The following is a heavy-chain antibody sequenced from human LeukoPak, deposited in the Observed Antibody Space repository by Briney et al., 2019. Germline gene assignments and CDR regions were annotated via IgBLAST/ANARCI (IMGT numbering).Heavy chain of an antibody. CDR3: ATDRQEGGSGSYWFDP. Sequence: SETLCLTCTVSRGSITTYYWSWIRQPAGKGLEWIGNVYHSGSTTYNHSLKSRVSMSVDMSKNQFSLNLRSVTAADTATYYCATDRQEGGSGSYWFDPWGQGTQVTVSS. D-gene: IGHD3-10*01. V-gene: IGHV4-59*01. CDR2: VYHSGST. J-gene: IGHJ5*02. CDR1: RGSITTYY.